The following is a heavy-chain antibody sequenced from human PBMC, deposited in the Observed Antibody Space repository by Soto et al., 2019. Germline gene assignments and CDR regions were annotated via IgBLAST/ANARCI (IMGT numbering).Heavy chain of an antibody. CDR3: ARRYGYYFDY. J-gene: IGHJ4*02. D-gene: IGHD4-17*01. CDR1: GGSISSYY. CDR2: IYYSGST. Sequence: QVQLQESGPGLVKPSETLSLTCTVSGGSISSYYWSWIRQPPGKGLEWIGYIYYSGSTNYNPSLTSRVPISVDTSKNQLSLKLSSVTAADTAVYYCARRYGYYFDYWGQGTLVTVSS. V-gene: IGHV4-59*08.